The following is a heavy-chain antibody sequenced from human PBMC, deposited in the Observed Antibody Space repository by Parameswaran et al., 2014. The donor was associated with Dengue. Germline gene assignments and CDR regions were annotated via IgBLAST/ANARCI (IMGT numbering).Heavy chain of an antibody. D-gene: IGHD3-3*01. CDR3: ARISTIFGVVIREDAFDI. J-gene: IGHJ3*02. V-gene: IGHV2-70*01. CDR2: IDWDDDK. Sequence: WIRQPPGKALEWLALIDWDDDKYYSTSLKTRLTISKDTSKNQVVLTMTNMDPVDTATYYCARISTIFGVVIREDAFDIWGQGTMVTVSS.